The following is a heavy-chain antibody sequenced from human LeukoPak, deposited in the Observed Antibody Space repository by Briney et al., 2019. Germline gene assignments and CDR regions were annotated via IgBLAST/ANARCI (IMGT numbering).Heavy chain of an antibody. CDR1: GFTFSTYW. CDR3: ARGSRPEVATILYDN. CDR2: IKEDGSEK. D-gene: IGHD5-12*01. V-gene: IGHV3-7*02. Sequence: GGSLRLSCAASGFTFSTYWMGWVRQAPGKGLERVANIKEDGSEKYYLDSVKGRFTISRDNAQNSLHLEMNSLRAEDTAVYYCARGSRPEVATILYDNWGQGTLITVSP. J-gene: IGHJ4*02.